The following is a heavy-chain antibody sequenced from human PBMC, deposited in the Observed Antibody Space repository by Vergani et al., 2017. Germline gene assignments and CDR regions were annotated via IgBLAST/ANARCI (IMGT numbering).Heavy chain of an antibody. CDR2: IYSGGST. CDR3: ARDPTPAFTVTTFQKVYYFDY. D-gene: IGHD4-17*01. CDR1: GFTVSSNY. Sequence: EVQLVESGGGLIQPGGSLRLSCAASGFTVSSNYMSWVRQAPGKGLEWVSVIYSGGSTYYADSVKGRFTISRDNSKNTLYLQMNSLRAEDTAVYYCARDPTPAFTVTTFQKVYYFDYWGQGTLVTVSS. J-gene: IGHJ4*02. V-gene: IGHV3-53*01.